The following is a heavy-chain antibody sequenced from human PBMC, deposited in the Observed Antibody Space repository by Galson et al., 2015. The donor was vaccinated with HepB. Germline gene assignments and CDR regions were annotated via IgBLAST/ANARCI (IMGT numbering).Heavy chain of an antibody. CDR2: INPNSGGT. J-gene: IGHJ6*03. D-gene: IGHD3-10*01. V-gene: IGHV1-2*02. Sequence: SVKVSCKASGYTFTGYYMHWVRQAPGQGLEWMGWINPNSGGTNYAQKFQGRVTMTRDTSISTAYMELSRLRSDDTAVYYCARPSYSDYYMDVWGKGTTVTVSS. CDR1: GYTFTGYY. CDR3: ARPSYSDYYMDV.